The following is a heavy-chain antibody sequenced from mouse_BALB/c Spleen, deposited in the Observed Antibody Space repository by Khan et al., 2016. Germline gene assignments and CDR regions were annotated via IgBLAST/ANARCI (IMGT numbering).Heavy chain of an antibody. CDR1: GYTFTSYW. CDR3: AREGTVPLMDY. Sequence: DLVKSGASVKLSCKASGYTFTSYWINWIKQRPGQGLEWIGRIAPGSGSTSYNEIFKGKATLTVDTSSCTAYIQLSSLSSEDSAVYFCAREGTVPLMDYWGQGTSVTVSS. CDR2: IAPGSGST. V-gene: IGHV1S41*01. D-gene: IGHD1-1*01. J-gene: IGHJ4*01.